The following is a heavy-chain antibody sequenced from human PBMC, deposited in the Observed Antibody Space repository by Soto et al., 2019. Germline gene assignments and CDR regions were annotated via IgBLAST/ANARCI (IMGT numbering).Heavy chain of an antibody. CDR2: IIPISGTT. CDR3: ARGYCSGGNCYSGMDX. D-gene: IGHD2-15*01. Sequence: ASVKVSCKASGGTFSTHAIIWVRQAPGHGLEWMGVIIPISGTTYYTQKFQGRVTITADEPTSTAFMELSSLKSDDTAVFYCARGYCSGGNCYSGMDXWGQVTMVTVS. V-gene: IGHV1-69*13. J-gene: IGHJ6*02. CDR1: GGTFSTHA.